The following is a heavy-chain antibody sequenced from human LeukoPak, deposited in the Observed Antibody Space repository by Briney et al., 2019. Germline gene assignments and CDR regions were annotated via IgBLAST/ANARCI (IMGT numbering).Heavy chain of an antibody. D-gene: IGHD2-8*01. CDR3: ARFGVNREFAYYYYGMDV. CDR2: IIPILGIA. V-gene: IGHV1-69*04. Sequence: ASVKVSCKASGGTFSSYAISWVRQAPGQGLEWMGRIIPILGIANYAQKFQGRVTITADKSTSTAYMELSSLRSEDTAVYYCARFGVNREFAYYYYGMDVWGQGTTVTVSS. CDR1: GGTFSSYA. J-gene: IGHJ6*02.